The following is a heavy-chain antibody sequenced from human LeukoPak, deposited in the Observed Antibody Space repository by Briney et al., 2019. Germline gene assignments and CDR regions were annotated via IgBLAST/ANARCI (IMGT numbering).Heavy chain of an antibody. D-gene: IGHD6-19*01. J-gene: IGHJ4*02. V-gene: IGHV3-9*01. CDR3: AKDNRRHYTSGPNPDSLH. Sequence: GGSLRLSCAGSGFIFNNYAMHWVRQPPGKGLEWVSGISWNSGSIDYADSVKGRFTISRDNAKNSLYLQMNSLRVEDTAFYYCAKDNRRHYTSGPNPDSLHWDQGALVTVSS. CDR1: GFIFNNYA. CDR2: ISWNSGSI.